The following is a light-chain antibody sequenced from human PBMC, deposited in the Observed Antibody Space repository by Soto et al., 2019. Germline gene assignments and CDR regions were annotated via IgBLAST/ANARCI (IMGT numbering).Light chain of an antibody. J-gene: IGLJ1*01. CDR3: AAWDASLSGRV. V-gene: IGLV1-47*01. Sequence: QSVLTQPPSASGTPGQRVTISCSGSSSNIGSNYVYWYQQLPGTATKLLIYRNNQRPSGIPDRFSGSKSGTSASLAVSGLRSGDAADYYCAAWDASLSGRVFGTGTKLTVL. CDR1: SSNIGSNY. CDR2: RNN.